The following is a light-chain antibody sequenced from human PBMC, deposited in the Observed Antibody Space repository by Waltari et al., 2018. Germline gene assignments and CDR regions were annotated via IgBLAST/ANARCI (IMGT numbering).Light chain of an antibody. V-gene: IGLV2-23*02. CDR3: SSYAGSVV. CDR1: SSDIGSYNV. J-gene: IGLJ3*02. CDR2: GVN. Sequence: QSALTQPASVSGSRGPSIPLSCTGSSSDIGSYNVVSWYQHHPGKAPKLLIYGVNNRPSGVSNRFSGSKSGNTASLTISGLQAEDEADYYCSSYAGSVVFGGGTKLTVL.